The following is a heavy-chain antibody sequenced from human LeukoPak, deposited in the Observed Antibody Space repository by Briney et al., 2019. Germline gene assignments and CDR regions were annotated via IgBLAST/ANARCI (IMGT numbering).Heavy chain of an antibody. CDR2: IYSDGSST. V-gene: IGHV3-74*01. J-gene: IGHJ4*02. D-gene: IGHD3-22*01. CDR3: AKDRYAYYDSSALDY. CDR1: GFTFSTYW. Sequence: GGSLRLSCAASGFTFSTYWMHWVRQAPGKGLVWVSRIYSDGSSTSYADSVKGRFTISRDNSKNTLYLQMNSLRAEDTAVYYCAKDRYAYYDSSALDYWGQGTLVTVSS.